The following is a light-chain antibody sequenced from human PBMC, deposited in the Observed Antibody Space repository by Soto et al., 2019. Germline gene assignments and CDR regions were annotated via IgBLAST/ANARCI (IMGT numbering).Light chain of an antibody. CDR3: QQYGSSRWT. V-gene: IGKV3-20*01. J-gene: IGKJ1*01. CDR1: QSVSSSY. Sequence: EIVLTQSPGTLSLSPGERATLSCRASQSVSSSYLAWYQQKPGQAPRLLIYGASSRATGIAARFSGSGSGTDSTLTISRLEPEDFAVYYCQQYGSSRWTFGQGTKVDI. CDR2: GAS.